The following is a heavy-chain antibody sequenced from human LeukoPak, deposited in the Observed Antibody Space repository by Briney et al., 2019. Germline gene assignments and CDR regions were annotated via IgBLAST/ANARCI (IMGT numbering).Heavy chain of an antibody. J-gene: IGHJ3*01. CDR3: ARHMDWAFDF. V-gene: IGHV3-7*01. CDR2: INPDGSQT. Sequence: GGSLRLSCEVSGLTFGTFWMTWVRQAPGRGLEWVANINPDGSQTYYVGSVRGRFSISRDNGKNSLFLQLNRLTAEDTAVYFCARHMDWAFDFWGQGTMVIASS. D-gene: IGHD3/OR15-3a*01. CDR1: GLTFGTFW.